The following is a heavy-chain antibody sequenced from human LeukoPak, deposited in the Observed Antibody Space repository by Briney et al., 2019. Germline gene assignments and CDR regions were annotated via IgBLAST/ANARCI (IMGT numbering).Heavy chain of an antibody. CDR3: AKVRDTAMAGNQRYYYYGMDV. CDR2: ISYDGGNK. J-gene: IGHJ6*02. CDR1: GFTFSSYG. D-gene: IGHD5-18*01. V-gene: IGHV3-30*18. Sequence: QTGGSLRLSCAASGFTFSSYGMHWVRQAPGKGLEWVAVISYDGGNKYYADSVKGRFTISRDNSKNTLYLQMNSLRAEDTAVYYCAKVRDTAMAGNQRYYYYGMDVWGQGTTVTVSS.